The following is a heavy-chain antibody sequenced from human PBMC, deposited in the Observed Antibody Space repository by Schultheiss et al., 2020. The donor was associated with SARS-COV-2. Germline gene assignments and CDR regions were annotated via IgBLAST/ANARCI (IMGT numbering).Heavy chain of an antibody. D-gene: IGHD1-26*01. CDR2: ISAYNGNT. CDR3: ASGVGATGGDAFDI. Sequence: GESLKISCKASGYTFTGYYMHWVRQAPGQGLEWMGWISAYNGNTNYAQKLQGRVTMTPDTTTSTAYMELRSLRSDDTAVYYCASGVGATGGDAFDIWGQGKMVTVAS. J-gene: IGHJ3*02. V-gene: IGHV1-18*04. CDR1: GYTFTGYY.